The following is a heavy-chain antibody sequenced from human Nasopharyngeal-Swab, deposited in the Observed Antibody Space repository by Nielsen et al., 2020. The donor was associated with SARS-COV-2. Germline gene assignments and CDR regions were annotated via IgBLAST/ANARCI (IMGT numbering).Heavy chain of an antibody. CDR3: ARGPDRNYDFWSGYYTPSSYYYYYMDV. CDR2: IYHSGST. J-gene: IGHJ6*03. Sequence: VRQAPGKGLEWIGEIYHSGSTNYNPSLKSRVTISVDKSKNQFSLKLSSVTAADTAVYYCARGPDRNYDFWSGYYTPSSYYYYYMDVWGKGTTVTVSS. D-gene: IGHD3-3*01. V-gene: IGHV4-4*02.